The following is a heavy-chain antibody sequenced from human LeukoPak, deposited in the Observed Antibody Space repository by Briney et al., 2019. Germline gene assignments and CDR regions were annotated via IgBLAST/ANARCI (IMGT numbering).Heavy chain of an antibody. CDR1: GSTFSSYS. Sequence: PGGSLRLSCAASGSTFSSYSMNWVRQAPGKGLEWVSSISSSSSYIYYADSVKGRFTISRDNAKNSLYLQMNSLRAEDTAVYYCARFGGGYGMDVWGQGTTVTVSS. CDR2: ISSSSSYI. J-gene: IGHJ6*02. D-gene: IGHD2-15*01. V-gene: IGHV3-21*06. CDR3: ARFGGGYGMDV.